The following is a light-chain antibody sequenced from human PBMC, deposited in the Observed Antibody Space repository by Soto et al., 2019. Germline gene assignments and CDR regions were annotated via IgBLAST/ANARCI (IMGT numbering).Light chain of an antibody. Sequence: EIVLTQSPGTLSLSPGERATLSCRADQSVSGSLLAWYQQKPGQAPRLLIYGASNRATGIPDRFSGSGSGTDFTLTITRLEPEDFVVYYCHQYGTSPLTFGGGTKVEIK. J-gene: IGKJ4*01. CDR3: HQYGTSPLT. CDR1: QSVSGSL. V-gene: IGKV3-20*01. CDR2: GAS.